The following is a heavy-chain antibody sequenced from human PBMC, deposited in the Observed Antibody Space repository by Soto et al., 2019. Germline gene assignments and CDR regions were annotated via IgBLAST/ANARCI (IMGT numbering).Heavy chain of an antibody. Sequence: PGGSLRLSCAASGFTFSSYSMNWVRQAPGKGLEWVSSISSSSSYIYYADSMKGRFTISRDNAKSSLYLQMNSLRAEDTAVYYCARDVTFWSGPREHYYGMDVWGQGTTVTVSS. J-gene: IGHJ6*02. CDR1: GFTFSSYS. CDR2: ISSSSSYI. CDR3: ARDVTFWSGPREHYYGMDV. D-gene: IGHD3-3*01. V-gene: IGHV3-21*01.